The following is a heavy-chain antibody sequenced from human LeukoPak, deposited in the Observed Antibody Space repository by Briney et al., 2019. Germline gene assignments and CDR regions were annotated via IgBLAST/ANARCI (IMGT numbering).Heavy chain of an antibody. J-gene: IGHJ4*02. V-gene: IGHV3-30-3*01. Sequence: GGSLRLSCATSGFTFSMSAIHWVRLAPGKGLDWVAVISFDGGNKFYADSVKGRFSISRYNSKNTLYLQMNSLGLDDTAVYFCARGRAGIAAAGFDYWGQGTLVTVSS. CDR3: ARGRAGIAAAGFDY. CDR2: ISFDGGNK. CDR1: GFTFSMSA. D-gene: IGHD6-13*01.